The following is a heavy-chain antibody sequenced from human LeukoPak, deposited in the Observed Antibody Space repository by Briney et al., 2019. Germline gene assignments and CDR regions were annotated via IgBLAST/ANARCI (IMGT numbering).Heavy chain of an antibody. CDR3: ARDLSNFDALDI. J-gene: IGHJ3*02. CDR2: IWYDGSNK. D-gene: IGHD4-11*01. Sequence: GGSLRLSCAASGFTFSSYGMHWVRQAPGKGLEWVAVIWYDGSNKYYADSVKGRFTISRDNSKNTLYLQMNSLRAEDTAVYYCARDLSNFDALDIWGQGTMVTVSS. V-gene: IGHV3-33*01. CDR1: GFTFSSYG.